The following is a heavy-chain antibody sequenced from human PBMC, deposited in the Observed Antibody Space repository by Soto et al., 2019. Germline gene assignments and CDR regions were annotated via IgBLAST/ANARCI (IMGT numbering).Heavy chain of an antibody. J-gene: IGHJ6*02. CDR3: AREQIVATYAMVV. V-gene: IGHV3-21*01. CDR1: GFTFSSYS. D-gene: IGHD5-12*01. Sequence: GGSLRLSCAASGFTFSSYSMNWVRQAPGKGLEWVSSIRSSGSYIYYADSVKGRFTISRDNAKNSLYLQMNSLRAEDTAVYYCAREQIVATYAMVVWGQGTPVTVS. CDR2: IRSSGSYI.